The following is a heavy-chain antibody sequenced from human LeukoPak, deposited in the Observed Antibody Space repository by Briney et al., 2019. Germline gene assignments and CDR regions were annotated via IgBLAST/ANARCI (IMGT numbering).Heavy chain of an antibody. CDR3: ARGSGETGGYYYVY. Sequence: ASVKVSCKASGGIFSRYAISWVRQAPGQGLKWMGGIIPIFGTANYAQKFQGRVTITADESTRTAYMELRALRSEDTAIYYCARGSGETGGYYYVYWGRGTPVTVSS. V-gene: IGHV1-69*13. D-gene: IGHD3-22*01. J-gene: IGHJ4*02. CDR2: IIPIFGTA. CDR1: GGIFSRYA.